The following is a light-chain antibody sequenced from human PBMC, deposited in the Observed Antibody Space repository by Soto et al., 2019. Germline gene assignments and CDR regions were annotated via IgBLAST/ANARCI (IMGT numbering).Light chain of an antibody. CDR1: QSVNIY. J-gene: IGKJ4*01. CDR2: GAS. CDR3: QQYDDWLRLT. Sequence: ETVLTQSPGTLSLSPGARAPLSCRASQSVNIYLAWYQQNPGQAPRLLIFGASSRATGIPARFSGSGSGTEFNLTISSLQSEDFAVYFCQQYDDWLRLTFGGGTKVDIK. V-gene: IGKV3D-15*01.